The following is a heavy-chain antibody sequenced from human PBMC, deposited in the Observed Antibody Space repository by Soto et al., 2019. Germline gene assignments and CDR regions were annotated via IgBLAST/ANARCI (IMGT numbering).Heavy chain of an antibody. J-gene: IGHJ4*02. D-gene: IGHD3-22*01. CDR2: ISYDEIDK. CDR3: ATNGSSGYYRNY. V-gene: IGHV3-30*04. Sequence: PGGSLRLSCAASGFTFSNYTMHWVRQAPGKGLEWVALISYDEIDKYFADAVKGRFTISRDNAKNSLYLQMNSLRDEDTAVYYCATNGSSGYYRNYWGQGALVTVSS. CDR1: GFTFSNYT.